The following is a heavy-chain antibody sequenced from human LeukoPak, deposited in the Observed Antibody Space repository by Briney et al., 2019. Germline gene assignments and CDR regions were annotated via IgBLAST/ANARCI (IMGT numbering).Heavy chain of an antibody. CDR1: GFTFSSYA. Sequence: PGGSLRLSCAASGFTFSSYAMSWVRQAPGKGLEWVSAISGSGGSTYYADSVKGRFTISRDNSKNTLYLQMNSLRAEDTAVYYCAKGTRFYSSSCNWDYWGQGTLVTVSS. CDR2: ISGSGGST. V-gene: IGHV3-23*01. D-gene: IGHD6-13*01. J-gene: IGHJ4*02. CDR3: AKGTRFYSSSCNWDY.